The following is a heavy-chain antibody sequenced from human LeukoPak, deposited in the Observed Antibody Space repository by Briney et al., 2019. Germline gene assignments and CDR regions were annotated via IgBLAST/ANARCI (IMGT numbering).Heavy chain of an antibody. D-gene: IGHD3-22*01. Sequence: GGSLRLSCAASGFTFSSYAMSWVRQAPGKGLEWVSAISGSGGSTYYADSVKGRFTISRDNSKNTLYLQMNSLRAGDTAVYYCAKDIYDSSGFYFDYWGQGTLVTVSS. CDR3: AKDIYDSSGFYFDY. J-gene: IGHJ4*02. CDR1: GFTFSSYA. V-gene: IGHV3-23*01. CDR2: ISGSGGST.